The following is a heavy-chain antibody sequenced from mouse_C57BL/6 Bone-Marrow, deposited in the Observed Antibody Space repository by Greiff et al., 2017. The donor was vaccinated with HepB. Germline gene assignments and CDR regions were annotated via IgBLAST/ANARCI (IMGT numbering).Heavy chain of an antibody. D-gene: IGHD2-5*01. V-gene: IGHV5-4*01. Sequence: DVHLVESGGGLVKPGGSLKLSCAASGFTFSSYAMSWVRQTPEKRLEWVATISDGGSYTYYPDNVKGRFTISRDNAKNNLYLQMSHLKSEDTAMYYCARDRVYYSNWFAYWGQGTLVTVSA. CDR1: GFTFSSYA. CDR2: ISDGGSYT. CDR3: ARDRVYYSNWFAY. J-gene: IGHJ3*01.